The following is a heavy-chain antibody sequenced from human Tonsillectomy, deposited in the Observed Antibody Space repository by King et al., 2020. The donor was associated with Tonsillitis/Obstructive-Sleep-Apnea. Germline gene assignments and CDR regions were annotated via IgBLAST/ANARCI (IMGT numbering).Heavy chain of an antibody. CDR1: GGTFSSYA. CDR2: IIPILGIA. Sequence: QLVQSGAEVKKPGSSVKVSCKASGGTFSSYAISWVRQAPGQGLEWMGGIIPILGIANYAQKFQGRVTITADKSTSTAYMELSSLRSEDTAVYYCARDPQADDYVWGSYRSAPRREDAFDIWGQGTMVTVSS. D-gene: IGHD3-16*02. V-gene: IGHV1-69*10. CDR3: ARDPQADDYVWGSYRSAPRREDAFDI. J-gene: IGHJ3*02.